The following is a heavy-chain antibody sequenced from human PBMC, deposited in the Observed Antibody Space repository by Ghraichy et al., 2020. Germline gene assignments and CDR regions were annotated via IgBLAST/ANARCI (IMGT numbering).Heavy chain of an antibody. V-gene: IGHV3-7*03. D-gene: IGHD2-2*01. CDR1: GFTFSSYW. CDR3: ARARYCGSTTCPHFDY. Sequence: GGSLRLSCAASGFTFSSYWMSWVRQAPGMGLEWVANIKQDGSDKYYVDSVKGRFTISRDSAKNSLYLQMDSLRAEDTAVYYCARARYCGSTTCPHFDYWGQGTLVTVSS. CDR2: IKQDGSDK. J-gene: IGHJ4*02.